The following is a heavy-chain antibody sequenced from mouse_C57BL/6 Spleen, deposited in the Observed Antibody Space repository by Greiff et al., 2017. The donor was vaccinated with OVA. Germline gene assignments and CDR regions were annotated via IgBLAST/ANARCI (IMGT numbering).Heavy chain of an antibody. CDR3: ARSGYYGSGYFDV. Sequence: VQLQQSGPELVKPGASVKISCKASGYSFTDYNMNWVKQSNGQSLEWIGVINPNYGTTSSTQKFKGKATLTVDQSSSTAYMQLNSRTSEDSAVYDCARSGYYGSGYFDVWGTGTTVTVSS. CDR1: GYSFTDYN. J-gene: IGHJ1*03. V-gene: IGHV1-39*01. CDR2: INPNYGTT. D-gene: IGHD1-1*01.